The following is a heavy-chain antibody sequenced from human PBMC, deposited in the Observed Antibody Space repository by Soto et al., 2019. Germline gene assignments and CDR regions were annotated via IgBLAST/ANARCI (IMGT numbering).Heavy chain of an antibody. V-gene: IGHV3-23*01. CDR3: ARESDH. J-gene: IGHJ4*02. Sequence: GGSLRLSCAASGFTFSSYAMSWVRQAPGKGLEWVSTISGSGGGTYYADSMKGRFTISRDDSKNTLYLQMYSLRVEDTAVYYCARESDHWGQGTLVTVSS. CDR2: ISGSGGGT. CDR1: GFTFSSYA.